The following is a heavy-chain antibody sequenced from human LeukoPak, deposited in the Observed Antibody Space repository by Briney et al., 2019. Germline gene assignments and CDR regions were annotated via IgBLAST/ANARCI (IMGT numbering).Heavy chain of an antibody. CDR3: ARRDSSGWNYFDS. Sequence: SETLSLTCTVSGGSISTYYWSWIRQPPGKGLELIGYIYSTGSTNYNPSLKSRVTIAVNTSKKQFSLNLSSVTAADTAVYYCARRDSSGWNYFDSWGQGTLVIVSS. CDR2: IYSTGST. CDR1: GGSISTYY. V-gene: IGHV4-59*01. D-gene: IGHD6-19*01. J-gene: IGHJ4*02.